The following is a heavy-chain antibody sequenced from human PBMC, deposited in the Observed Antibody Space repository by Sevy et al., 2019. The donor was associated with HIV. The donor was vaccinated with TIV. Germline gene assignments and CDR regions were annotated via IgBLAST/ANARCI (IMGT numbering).Heavy chain of an antibody. CDR3: ARGLLPGIAVAGLDY. Sequence: SETLSLTCAVYGGSFSGYYWSWIRQPPGKGLEWIGEINHSGSTNYNPSLKSLVTISVDTSKNQFSLKLSSVTAADTAVYYCARGLLPGIAVAGLDYWGQGTLVTVSS. D-gene: IGHD6-19*01. J-gene: IGHJ4*02. CDR1: GGSFSGYY. V-gene: IGHV4-34*01. CDR2: INHSGST.